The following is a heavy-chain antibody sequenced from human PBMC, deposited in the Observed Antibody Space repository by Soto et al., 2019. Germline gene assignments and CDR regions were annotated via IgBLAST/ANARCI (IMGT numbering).Heavy chain of an antibody. Sequence: PGGSLRLSCAASGFTFSSYAMSWVRQAPWQGLEWVSGISASGGTTDYADSVKGRFTISRDDSKNTLYLQMNSLRAEDTAVYHCAKGRGGGYSYGSCSDYWGQGTLVTVSS. V-gene: IGHV3-23*01. CDR3: AKGRGGGYSYGSCSDY. CDR1: GFTFSSYA. J-gene: IGHJ4*02. CDR2: ISASGGTT. D-gene: IGHD5-18*01.